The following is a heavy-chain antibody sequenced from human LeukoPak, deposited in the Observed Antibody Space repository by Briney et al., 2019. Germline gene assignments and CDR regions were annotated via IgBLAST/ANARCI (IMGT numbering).Heavy chain of an antibody. V-gene: IGHV3-7*01. CDR2: INPDGSVK. Sequence: GGSLRLSCAASGFTFSSNWMSWVRQAPGKGLEWVASINPDGSVKHHVDSVKGRFTISRDNAKNSLFLQMNSLRAEDTAVYYCAKPNYYDSSGYYYSLDYWGQGTLVTVSS. CDR3: AKPNYYDSSGYYYSLDY. D-gene: IGHD3-22*01. CDR1: GFTFSSNW. J-gene: IGHJ4*02.